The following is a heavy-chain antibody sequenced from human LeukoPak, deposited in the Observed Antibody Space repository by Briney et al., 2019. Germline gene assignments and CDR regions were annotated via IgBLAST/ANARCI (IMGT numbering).Heavy chain of an antibody. CDR1: GFTFSSYA. CDR2: ISGSGGST. CDR3: ARDLGDSSGGYYYMDV. J-gene: IGHJ6*03. V-gene: IGHV3-23*01. D-gene: IGHD3-22*01. Sequence: HSGGSLRLSCAASGFTFSSYAMSWVRQAPGKGLEWVSAISGSGGSTYYADSVKGRFTISRDNSKNTLYLQMNSLRAEDTAVYYCARDLGDSSGGYYYMDVWGKGTTVTVSS.